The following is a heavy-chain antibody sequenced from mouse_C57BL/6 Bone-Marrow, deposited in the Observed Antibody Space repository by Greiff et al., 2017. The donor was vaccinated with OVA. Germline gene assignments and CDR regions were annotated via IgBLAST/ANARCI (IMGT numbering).Heavy chain of an antibody. CDR3: ARGGGYPLYWYFDV. D-gene: IGHD2-2*01. CDR2: IYPGGGYT. J-gene: IGHJ1*03. CDR1: GYTFTNYW. V-gene: IGHV1-63*01. Sequence: VNVVESGAELVRPGTSVKMSCKASGYTFTNYWIGWAKQRPGHGLEWIGDIYPGGGYTNYNEKFKGKATLTADKSSSTAYMQFSSLTSEDSAIYYCARGGGYPLYWYFDVWGTGTTVTVSS.